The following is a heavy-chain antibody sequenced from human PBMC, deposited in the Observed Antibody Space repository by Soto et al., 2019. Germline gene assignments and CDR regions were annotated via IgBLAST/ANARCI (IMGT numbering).Heavy chain of an antibody. V-gene: IGHV4-59*01. J-gene: IGHJ4*02. Sequence: SETLSLTCTVSGGSISSYYWSWVRQPPGKGLEWIGYIYYSGSTNYNPSLKSRVTISVDTSKNQFSLKLSSVTAADTAVYYCARYWGGSYSPFDYWGPGTLVTVSS. CDR1: GGSISSYY. CDR2: IYYSGST. CDR3: ARYWGGSYSPFDY. D-gene: IGHD1-26*01.